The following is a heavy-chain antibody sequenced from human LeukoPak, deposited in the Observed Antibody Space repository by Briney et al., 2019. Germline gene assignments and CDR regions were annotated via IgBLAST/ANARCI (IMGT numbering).Heavy chain of an antibody. CDR2: IYHSGST. CDR3: ARITLFDSSGRTGGY. V-gene: IGHV4-38-2*01. Sequence: SETLSLTCAVSGYSISSGYYWGWIRQPPGKGLEWIGSIYHSGSTYYNPSLKSRVTISVDTSKNQFSLKLSSVTAADTAVYYCARITLFDSSGRTGGYWGQGTLVTASS. CDR1: GYSISSGYY. J-gene: IGHJ4*02. D-gene: IGHD3-22*01.